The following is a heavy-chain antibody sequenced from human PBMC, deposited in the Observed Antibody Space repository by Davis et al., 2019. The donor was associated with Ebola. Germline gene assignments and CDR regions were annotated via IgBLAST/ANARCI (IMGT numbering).Heavy chain of an antibody. V-gene: IGHV1-69*04. CDR3: ARGKWFDP. CDR2: IIPVVDTK. J-gene: IGHJ5*02. Sequence: SVKVSCKTSGGTFTNYAVNWVRQPPGQGLEWMGRIIPVVDTKDYAQKFQGRVTLTADKATNTAYMELSGLRFDDTAVYYCARGKWFDPWGQGTLVSVTS. CDR1: GGTFTNYA.